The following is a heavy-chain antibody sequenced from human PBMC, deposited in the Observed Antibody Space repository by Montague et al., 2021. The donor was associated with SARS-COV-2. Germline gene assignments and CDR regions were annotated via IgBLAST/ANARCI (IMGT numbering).Heavy chain of an antibody. J-gene: IGHJ6*02. CDR3: ARRGYSYYYYGMDV. V-gene: IGHV4-34*01. CDR2: INHSGST. D-gene: IGHD5-24*01. CDR1: GGSFSGYY. Sequence: SETLSLTCAVYGGSFSGYYWSWIRQPPGKGLEWIGEINHSGSTNYNPSLKSRVTTSVDTSKNQSSLKLSSVTAADTAVYYCARRGYSYYYYGMDVWGQGTTVTVSS.